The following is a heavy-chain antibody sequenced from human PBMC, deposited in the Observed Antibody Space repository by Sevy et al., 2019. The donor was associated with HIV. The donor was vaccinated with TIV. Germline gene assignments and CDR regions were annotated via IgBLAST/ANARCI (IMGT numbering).Heavy chain of an antibody. V-gene: IGHV5-51*01. CDR2: IYPGDSDT. CDR3: ARGGYSYGYGKDY. J-gene: IGHJ4*02. Sequence: GESLKISCKGSGYSFTIYWIAWVRQMPGKGLEWMGIIYPGDSDTRYSPSFQGQVTISADKSTCTAYLQWRSLKASDTAMYYCARGGYSYGYGKDYWGQGTLVTVSS. CDR1: GYSFTIYW. D-gene: IGHD5-18*01.